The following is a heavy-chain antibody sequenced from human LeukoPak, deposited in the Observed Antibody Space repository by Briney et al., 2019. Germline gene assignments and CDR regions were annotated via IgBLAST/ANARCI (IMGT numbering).Heavy chain of an antibody. CDR2: IFTSGIT. Sequence: SETLSLTCTVSGGSISIYYWNWIRQPAGKGLEWIGRIFTSGITNYDPSLKSRVTMSVDTSKNQFSLKLSSVTAADTAVYYCARGYIRPHYYYDSSGSLPFDYWGQGTLVTVSS. CDR3: ARGYIRPHYYYDSSGSLPFDY. J-gene: IGHJ4*02. D-gene: IGHD3-22*01. CDR1: GGSISIYY. V-gene: IGHV4-4*07.